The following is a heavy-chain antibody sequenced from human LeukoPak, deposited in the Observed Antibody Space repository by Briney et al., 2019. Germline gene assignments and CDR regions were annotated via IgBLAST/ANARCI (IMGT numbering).Heavy chain of an antibody. V-gene: IGHV3-66*02. Sequence: PGGSLRLSCAASGFTVSSNYMSWVRQAPGKGLEWVSVIYSGGSTYYADSVKGRFTISRDNSKDTLYLQMNSLRAEDTAVYYCAGLAVPAAKSYYYYYMDVWGKGTTVTVSS. J-gene: IGHJ6*03. CDR2: IYSGGST. D-gene: IGHD2-2*01. CDR1: GFTVSSNY. CDR3: AGLAVPAAKSYYYYYMDV.